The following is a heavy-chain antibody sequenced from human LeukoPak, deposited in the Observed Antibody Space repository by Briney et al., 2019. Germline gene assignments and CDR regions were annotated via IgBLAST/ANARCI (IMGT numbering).Heavy chain of an antibody. V-gene: IGHV1-69*05. Sequence: ASVKVSCKASGGTFSSYAISWVRQASGQGLEWMGGIIPIFGTANYAQKFQGRVTITTDESTSTAYMELSSLRSEDTAVYYCATLPYYCSSTSCYSRWGFDPWGQGTLVTVSP. CDR1: GGTFSSYA. CDR3: ATLPYYCSSTSCYSRWGFDP. J-gene: IGHJ5*02. D-gene: IGHD2-2*02. CDR2: IIPIFGTA.